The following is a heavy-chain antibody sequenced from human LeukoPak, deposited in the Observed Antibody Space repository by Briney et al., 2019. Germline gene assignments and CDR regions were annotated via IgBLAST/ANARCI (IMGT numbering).Heavy chain of an antibody. CDR1: GGSISSYY. CDR3: ARAPGIAAAVVQYYFDY. D-gene: IGHD6-13*01. CDR2: TYTSGST. Sequence: PSETLSLTCTVSGGSISSYYWSWIRQPAGKGLEWIGRTYTSGSTNYNPSLKSRVTMSVDTSKNQFSLKLSSVTAADTAVYYCARAPGIAAAVVQYYFDYWGQGTLVTVSS. J-gene: IGHJ4*02. V-gene: IGHV4-4*07.